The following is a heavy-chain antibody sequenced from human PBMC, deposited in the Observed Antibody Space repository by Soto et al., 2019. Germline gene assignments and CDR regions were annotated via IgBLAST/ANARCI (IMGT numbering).Heavy chain of an antibody. CDR2: ISSDGTNK. CDR1: GFTFRTYG. V-gene: IGHV3-30*18. Sequence: PGGSLRLSCAASGFTFRTYGMHWVRQAPGKGLEWVAVISSDGTNKYYADSVKGRFTISRDNSKNTLYLQMNSLRAEDTAVYYCAKDPVGHYYYGVEVWGQGTTVTVSS. CDR3: AKDPVGHYYYGVEV. J-gene: IGHJ6*02.